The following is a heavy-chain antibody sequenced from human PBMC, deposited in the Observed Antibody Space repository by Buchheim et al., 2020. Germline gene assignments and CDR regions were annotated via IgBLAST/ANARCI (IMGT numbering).Heavy chain of an antibody. Sequence: EVQLLESGGGLVQPGGSRSLSCAASGFTFSSYAMSWVRQAPGKGLEWVSAISGRGVSTYYADSVKGRFTISRDNSKKTLYLQMNSLRAEDTAVYYCAKLERRDGYNHGAGNYWGQGTL. CDR1: GFTFSSYA. J-gene: IGHJ4*02. CDR3: AKLERRDGYNHGAGNY. CDR2: ISGRGVST. V-gene: IGHV3-23*01. D-gene: IGHD5-24*01.